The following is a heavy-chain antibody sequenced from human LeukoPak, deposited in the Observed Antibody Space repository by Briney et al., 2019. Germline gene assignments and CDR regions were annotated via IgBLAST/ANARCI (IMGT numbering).Heavy chain of an antibody. J-gene: IGHJ3*02. D-gene: IGHD3-16*01. CDR3: AREAAWGAFDI. CDR1: GFTFSSYS. CDR2: ISSSSSYI. Sequence: GGSLRLSCAASGFTFSSYSMNWVRQAPGKGXXWVSSISSSSSYIYYADSVKGRFTISRDNAKNSLYLQMNSLRAEDTAVYYCAREAAWGAFDIWGQGTMVTVSS. V-gene: IGHV3-21*01.